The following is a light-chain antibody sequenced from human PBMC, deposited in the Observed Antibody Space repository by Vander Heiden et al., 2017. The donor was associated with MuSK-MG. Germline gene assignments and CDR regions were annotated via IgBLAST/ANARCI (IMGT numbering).Light chain of an antibody. CDR3: MQALQTPPT. CDR2: LGS. Sequence: DRVRTQSRLSLPVTPGEPASISCRSSQSLLHSNGYNYLDWYLQKPGQSPQLLIYLGSNRASGVPDRFSGSGSGTDFTLKISRVETEDVGVYYCMQALQTPPTFGQGTKVEIK. V-gene: IGKV2-28*01. CDR1: QSLLHSNGYNY. J-gene: IGKJ1*01.